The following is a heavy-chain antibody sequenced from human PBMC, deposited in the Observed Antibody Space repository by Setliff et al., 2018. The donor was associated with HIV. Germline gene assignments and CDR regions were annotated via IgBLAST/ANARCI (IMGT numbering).Heavy chain of an antibody. Sequence: PSETLSLTCTVSGGSISSGGYYWSWIRQHPGKGLEWIGYIYYSGSTYYNPSLKSRVTISVDTSKNHFSLKLSSVTAADTAVYYCANFLPDTAAAGPRFGYWGQGTLVTVSS. CDR1: GGSISSGGYY. CDR3: ANFLPDTAAAGPRFGY. CDR2: IYYSGST. D-gene: IGHD6-13*01. J-gene: IGHJ4*02. V-gene: IGHV4-31*03.